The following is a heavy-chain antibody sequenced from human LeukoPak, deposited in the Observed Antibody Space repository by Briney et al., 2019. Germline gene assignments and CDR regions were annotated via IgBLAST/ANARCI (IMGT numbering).Heavy chain of an antibody. CDR3: AREYSSSSGLLQYFDY. Sequence: GSLRLSCAASGFTFSSYGMHWVRQAPGKGLEWVAVISYDGSNKYYADSVKGRFTISRDNSKNTLYLQMNSLRAEDTAVYYCAREYSSSSGLLQYFDYWGQGTLVTVSS. D-gene: IGHD6-6*01. CDR2: ISYDGSNK. J-gene: IGHJ4*02. V-gene: IGHV3-30*03. CDR1: GFTFSSYG.